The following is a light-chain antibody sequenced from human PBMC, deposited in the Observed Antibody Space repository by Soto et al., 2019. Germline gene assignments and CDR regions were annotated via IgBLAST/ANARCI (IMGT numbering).Light chain of an antibody. CDR3: KQYNSYLLT. CDR1: QSISSY. Sequence: DIQMTQSPSSLSASVGDRVTITCRASQSISSYLNWYQQKPGKAPKLLIYAASSLQGGVQSRFSGSGSGTEFTLTIRSLQPDDFATYYCKQYNSYLLTFGGGTKVDIK. V-gene: IGKV1-39*01. J-gene: IGKJ4*01. CDR2: AAS.